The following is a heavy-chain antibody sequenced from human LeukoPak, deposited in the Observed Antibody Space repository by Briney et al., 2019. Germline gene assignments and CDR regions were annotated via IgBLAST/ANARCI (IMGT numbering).Heavy chain of an antibody. J-gene: IGHJ6*03. CDR1: GGSISSYY. CDR3: ARDPYYYDSSGYRSFGYYYMDV. V-gene: IGHV4-4*07. D-gene: IGHD3-22*01. CDR2: IYTSGST. Sequence: SETLSLTCTVSGGSISSYYWSWIRQPAGKGLEWIGRIYTSGSTNYNPSLKSRVTMSVDTSKNQFSLKLSSVTAADTAVYYCARDPYYYDSSGYRSFGYYYMDVWGKGTTVTVSS.